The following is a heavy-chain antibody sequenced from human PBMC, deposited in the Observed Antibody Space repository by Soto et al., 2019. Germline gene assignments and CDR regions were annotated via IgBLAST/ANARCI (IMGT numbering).Heavy chain of an antibody. CDR3: ARRYGVAYHY. CDR2: IYYSGST. D-gene: IGHD2-21*01. Sequence: QVQLQESGPGLVKPSETLSLTCTVSGGSISSYYWSWIRQPPGKGLEWIGYIYYSGSTNYNPSLKSLVTISVDTSKNQFSLKLSSVTAADTAVYYCARRYGVAYHYWGQGTLVTVSS. V-gene: IGHV4-59*08. CDR1: GGSISSYY. J-gene: IGHJ4*02.